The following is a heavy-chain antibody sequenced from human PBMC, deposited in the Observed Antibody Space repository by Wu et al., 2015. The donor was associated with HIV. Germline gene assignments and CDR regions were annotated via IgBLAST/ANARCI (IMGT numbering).Heavy chain of an antibody. Sequence: QVQLVQSGAEVKKPGASVKVSCKASGYTFTGYYMHWVRQAPGQGLEWMGWINPNSGGTNYAQKFQGRVTMTRDTSISTAYMELSRLRSDDTAVYYCARVLVGYCSGGSCPGHAFDIWGQGDNGHRLF. V-gene: IGHV1-2*02. J-gene: IGHJ3*02. CDR2: INPNSGGT. CDR1: GYTFTGYY. D-gene: IGHD2-15*01. CDR3: ARVLVGYCSGGSCPGHAFDI.